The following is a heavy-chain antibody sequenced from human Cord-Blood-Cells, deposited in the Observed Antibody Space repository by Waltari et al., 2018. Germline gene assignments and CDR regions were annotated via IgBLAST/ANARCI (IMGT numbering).Heavy chain of an antibody. CDR2: IIPIFGTA. J-gene: IGHJ2*01. V-gene: IGHV1-69*06. CDR1: GGTFSSYA. CDR3: ARVIGYCSSTSCFYWYFDL. D-gene: IGHD2-2*01. Sequence: QVQLVQSGAEVKKPGSSVKVSCKASGGTFSSYAISWVRQAPGQGLEWMGGIIPIFGTANYAQKFRGRVTITADKSTSTAYMELSSLRSEDTAVYYCARVIGYCSSTSCFYWYFDLWGRGTLVTVSS.